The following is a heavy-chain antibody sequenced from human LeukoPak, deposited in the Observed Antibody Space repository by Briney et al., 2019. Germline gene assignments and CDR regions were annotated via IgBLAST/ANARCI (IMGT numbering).Heavy chain of an antibody. V-gene: IGHV4-34*01. CDR3: ARVYYDFWSGYYPLYYYYYYMDV. Sequence: SETLSPTCAVYGGSFSGYYWSWIRQPPGKGLEWIGEINHSGSTNYNPSLKSRVTISVDTSKNQFSLKLSSVTAADTAVYYCARVYYDFWSGYYPLYYYYYYMDVWGKGTTVTVSS. CDR2: INHSGST. J-gene: IGHJ6*03. CDR1: GGSFSGYY. D-gene: IGHD3-3*01.